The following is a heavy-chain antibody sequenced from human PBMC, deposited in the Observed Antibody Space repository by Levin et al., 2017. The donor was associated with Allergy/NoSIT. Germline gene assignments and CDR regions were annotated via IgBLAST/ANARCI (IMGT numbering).Heavy chain of an antibody. D-gene: IGHD1/OR15-1a*01. CDR2: IKSEESKT. Sequence: GESLKISCAASGFTFSKYSMHWVRQAPGKGLVWVSIIKSEESKTNYADSVKGRFTISRDNAKNTLYLQMNSLRVEDTAVYYCATETRAGGWGQGTLVTVPS. J-gene: IGHJ4*02. CDR1: GFTFSKYS. CDR3: ATETRAGG. V-gene: IGHV3-74*01.